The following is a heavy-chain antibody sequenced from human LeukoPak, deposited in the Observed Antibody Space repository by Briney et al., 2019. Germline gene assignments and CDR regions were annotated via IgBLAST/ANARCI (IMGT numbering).Heavy chain of an antibody. CDR2: IYHSGST. CDR1: GYSISSGYY. Sequence: PSETLSLTCTVSGYSISSGYYWGWIRQPPGKGLEWIGSIYHSGSTYYNPSLKSRVTISVDTSKNQFSLKLSSVTAADTAVYYCATDNWNYFRFDSWGQGTLVTVSS. CDR3: ATDNWNYFRFDS. J-gene: IGHJ5*01. V-gene: IGHV4-38-2*02. D-gene: IGHD1-7*01.